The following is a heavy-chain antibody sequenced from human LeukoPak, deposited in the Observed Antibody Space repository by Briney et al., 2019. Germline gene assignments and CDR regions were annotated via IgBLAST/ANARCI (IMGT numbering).Heavy chain of an antibody. CDR2: INPNSGGT. D-gene: IGHD3-22*01. V-gene: IGHV1-2*02. CDR3: ARVDYDSSGYYHAFDI. Sequence: ASVKVSCKASGYTFTGYCMHWVRQAPGQRLEWMGWINPNSGGTNYAQKFQGRVTMTRDTSISTAYMELSRLRSDDTAVYYCARVDYDSSGYYHAFDIWGQGTMVTVSS. CDR1: GYTFTGYC. J-gene: IGHJ3*02.